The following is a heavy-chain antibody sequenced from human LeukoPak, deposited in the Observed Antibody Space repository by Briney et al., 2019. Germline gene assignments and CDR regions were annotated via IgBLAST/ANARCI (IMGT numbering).Heavy chain of an antibody. CDR1: GGSISNGAYY. CDR3: ARVDAAAGTSRRLGWFDP. J-gene: IGHJ5*02. CDR2: IYYSGST. D-gene: IGHD6-13*01. Sequence: EPSETLSLTCTVSGGSISNGAYYWSWIRQHPVKGLEWIGYIYYSGSTYSNPSLKSRVSVSVDTSKNQFSLRLNSVTAADTAVYYCARVDAAAGTSRRLGWFDPWGQGTLVTVSS. V-gene: IGHV4-31*03.